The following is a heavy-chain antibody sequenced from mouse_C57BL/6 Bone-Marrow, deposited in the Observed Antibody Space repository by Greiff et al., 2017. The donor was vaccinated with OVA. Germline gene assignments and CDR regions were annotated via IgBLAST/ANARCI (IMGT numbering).Heavy chain of an antibody. Sequence: VQLKQSGPELVKPGASVKISCKASGYTFTDYYMNWVKQSHGKSLEWIGDINPNNGGTSYNQKFKGKATLTVDKSSSTAYMELRSLTSEDSAVYYCARETDYAWFAYWGQGTLVTVSA. V-gene: IGHV1-26*01. CDR1: GYTFTDYY. D-gene: IGHD2-4*01. CDR3: ARETDYAWFAY. J-gene: IGHJ3*01. CDR2: INPNNGGT.